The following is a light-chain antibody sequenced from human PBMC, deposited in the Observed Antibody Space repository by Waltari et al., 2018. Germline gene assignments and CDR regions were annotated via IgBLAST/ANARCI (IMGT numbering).Light chain of an antibody. CDR1: QSVTSNY. CDR3: QQYGTLPPWT. J-gene: IGKJ1*01. CDR2: GAS. Sequence: EIVLTQSPGTLSLSPGERATLSCRASQSVTSNYLSWYQKKPGQAPRLLIYGASSRASGIPDRFSGSGSGTEFTLSISRLEPEDFADYYCQQYGTLPPWTFGQGTRVEIK. V-gene: IGKV3-20*01.